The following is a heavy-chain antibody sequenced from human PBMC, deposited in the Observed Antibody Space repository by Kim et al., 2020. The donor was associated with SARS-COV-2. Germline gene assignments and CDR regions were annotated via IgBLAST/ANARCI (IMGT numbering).Heavy chain of an antibody. CDR3: ARLGPEGDFPFGY. D-gene: IGHD2-21*02. Sequence: GESLKISCKGSGYRFPSYWIGWVRQMPGKGLEWMGIINPGDFDTRYSPSFQGQVTISVDKSVSSAYLQWSSLKSLDTAMYYCARLGPEGDFPFGYWGQGTLVTVSS. CDR2: INPGDFDT. CDR1: GYRFPSYW. J-gene: IGHJ4*02. V-gene: IGHV5-51*01.